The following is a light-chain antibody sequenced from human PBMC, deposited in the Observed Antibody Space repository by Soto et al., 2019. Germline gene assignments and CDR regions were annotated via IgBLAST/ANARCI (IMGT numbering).Light chain of an antibody. CDR1: QSVSSSY. CDR2: GAS. V-gene: IGKV3-20*01. Sequence: EIVETQSTGTVSLSPGERSTLSCMGSQSVSSSYLAWYQQKPGQAPRLLIYGASSRATGIPDRFSGSGSGTDFTLTISRLEPEDFAVYYCQQYGSSPWTFGQGTKVDVK. J-gene: IGKJ1*01. CDR3: QQYGSSPWT.